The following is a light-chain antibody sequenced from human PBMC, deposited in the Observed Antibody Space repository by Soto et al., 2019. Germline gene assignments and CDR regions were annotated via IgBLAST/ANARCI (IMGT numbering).Light chain of an antibody. CDR1: KSFSNW. Sequence: DIQMTQSPSPLSASVGDRVTITCRASKSFSNWLAWYQQRPGRAPQLLIHQASALETGVPSRFSGSVSGTEFTLTISSLQPDDFASYFCQQYDSFPLTFGGGTKVEIK. J-gene: IGKJ4*01. CDR2: QAS. V-gene: IGKV1-5*03. CDR3: QQYDSFPLT.